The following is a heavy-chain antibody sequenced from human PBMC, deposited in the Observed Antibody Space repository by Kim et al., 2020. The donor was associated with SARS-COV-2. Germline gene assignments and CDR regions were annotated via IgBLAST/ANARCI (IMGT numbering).Heavy chain of an antibody. Sequence: GGSLRLSCIATGFSVRTDYMSWVRQAPGKGLEWVSVIYSGGTTYHADSVKGRLVISRDISSNELYLQMKSLRVDDTAVYYCARGVVGIESAGGAFDFWGPGTLVTVSP. CDR2: IYSGGTT. V-gene: IGHV3-66*01. CDR3: ARGVVGIESAGGAFDF. J-gene: IGHJ3*01. CDR1: GFSVRTDY. D-gene: IGHD2-15*01.